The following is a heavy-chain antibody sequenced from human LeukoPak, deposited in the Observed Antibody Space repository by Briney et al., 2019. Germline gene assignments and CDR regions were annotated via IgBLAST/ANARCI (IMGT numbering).Heavy chain of an antibody. CDR3: ARDAEGVITTYHFDY. CDR1: GFTFSSYA. J-gene: IGHJ4*02. V-gene: IGHV3-30-3*01. Sequence: GGSLRLSCAASGFTFSSYAMHWVRQAPGKGLEWVAIISFDGTNKYYADSVKGRFTISRDNSRNTLHLQMNSLRAEDTAVYYCARDAEGVITTYHFDYWGQGTLVTVSS. CDR2: ISFDGTNK. D-gene: IGHD3-22*01.